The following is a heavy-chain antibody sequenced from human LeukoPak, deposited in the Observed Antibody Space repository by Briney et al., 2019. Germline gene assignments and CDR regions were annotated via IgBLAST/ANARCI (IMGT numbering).Heavy chain of an antibody. J-gene: IGHJ4*02. CDR3: AKNNPMIVVSFDY. Sequence: GGSLRLSCAASGFTFSSYAMSWVRQAPGKGLEWVSAISGSGGSTYYADSVKGRFTISRDNSKDTLYLQVNSLRAEDTAVYYCAKNNPMIVVSFDYWGQGTLVTVSS. CDR1: GFTFSSYA. CDR2: ISGSGGST. V-gene: IGHV3-23*01. D-gene: IGHD3-22*01.